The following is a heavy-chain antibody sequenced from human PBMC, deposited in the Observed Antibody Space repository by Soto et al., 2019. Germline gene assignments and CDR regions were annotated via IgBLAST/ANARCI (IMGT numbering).Heavy chain of an antibody. CDR2: ISAYNGNT. CDR1: GYTFTSYG. D-gene: IGHD3-10*01. CDR3: ARERGPGIGTMVRGANAFDI. Sequence: QVQLVQSGAEVKKPGASVKVSCKASGYTFTSYGISWVRQAPGQGLEWMGWISAYNGNTNYAQKLQGRVTMTTDTTTSTAYMELRSLRSDDTAVYYCARERGPGIGTMVRGANAFDIWGQGTMVTVSS. J-gene: IGHJ3*02. V-gene: IGHV1-18*01.